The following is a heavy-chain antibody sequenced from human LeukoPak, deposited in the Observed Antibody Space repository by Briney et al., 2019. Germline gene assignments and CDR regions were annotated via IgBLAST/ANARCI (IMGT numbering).Heavy chain of an antibody. CDR2: ISVSGGST. D-gene: IGHD3-3*01. V-gene: IGHV3-23*01. J-gene: IGHJ4*02. Sequence: PGGSLRLSCAASGFTFSSYAMSWVRQAPGKGLELVSAISVSGGSTYYADSVKGRFTISRDNSKTTLYLQMNSLRAEDTAVYYCAKDIARRYYDFWSGYYVWGQGTLVTVSS. CDR3: AKDIARRYYDFWSGYYV. CDR1: GFTFSSYA.